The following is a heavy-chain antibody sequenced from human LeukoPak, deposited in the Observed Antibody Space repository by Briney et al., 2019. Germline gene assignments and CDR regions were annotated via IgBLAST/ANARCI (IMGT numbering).Heavy chain of an antibody. CDR2: ITESDDIT. D-gene: IGHD5-18*01. Sequence: GGSLRLSCAASGFSFSRYSMSWVRQAPGKGLEWVSVITESDDITYYADSEKGRFTISRDNSKNTLYLQMNSLRAEDTAIYYCAKDIAQGYTYGSIEQDFWGQGTLVTVSS. CDR3: AKDIAQGYTYGSIEQDF. V-gene: IGHV3-23*01. J-gene: IGHJ4*02. CDR1: GFSFSRYS.